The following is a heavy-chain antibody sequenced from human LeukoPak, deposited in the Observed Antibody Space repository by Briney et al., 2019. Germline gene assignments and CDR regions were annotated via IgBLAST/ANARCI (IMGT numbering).Heavy chain of an antibody. J-gene: IGHJ6*03. V-gene: IGHV5-51*01. D-gene: IGHD2-8*01. CDR2: IYPGDSDT. CDR3: ARHRGQLGYCTNGVCYHYYMDV. CDR1: GYSFTSYW. Sequence: PGESLKISCKGSGYSFTSYWIGWVRQMPGKGLEWMGIIYPGDSDTRYSPSFQGQVTISADKSISTAYLQWSSLKASDTAMYYCARHRGQLGYCTNGVCYHYYMDVWGTGTTVTVSS.